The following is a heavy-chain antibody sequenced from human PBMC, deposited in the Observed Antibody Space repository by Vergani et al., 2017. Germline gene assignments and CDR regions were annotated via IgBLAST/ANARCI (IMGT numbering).Heavy chain of an antibody. V-gene: IGHV4-34*01. Sequence: QVQLQQWGGGLLKPSETLSLTCVVNGGSFSSYHWTWIRQSPGEGLEWVGDIDHTGRPDSNPSLKSRRTISVDKSRNQFSLTLNSVTATDTAIYFCARVNTETNGHLYYYYYMDVWGQGTVVTVS. CDR1: GGSFSSYH. D-gene: IGHD4-11*01. J-gene: IGHJ6*03. CDR2: IDHTGRP. CDR3: ARVNTETNGHLYYYYYMDV.